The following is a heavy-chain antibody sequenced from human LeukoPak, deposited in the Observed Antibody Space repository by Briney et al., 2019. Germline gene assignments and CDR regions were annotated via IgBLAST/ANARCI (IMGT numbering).Heavy chain of an antibody. CDR3: ARIQPRIAAAYGY. D-gene: IGHD6-13*01. CDR2: INPNSGGT. J-gene: IGHJ4*02. Sequence: GASVKVSCKASGYTFTGYYMHWVRQAPGQGLEWMGWINPNSGGTNYAQKFQGRVTMTRDASISTAYMELSRLRSDDTAVYYCARIQPRIAAAYGYWGQGTLVTVSS. CDR1: GYTFTGYY. V-gene: IGHV1-2*02.